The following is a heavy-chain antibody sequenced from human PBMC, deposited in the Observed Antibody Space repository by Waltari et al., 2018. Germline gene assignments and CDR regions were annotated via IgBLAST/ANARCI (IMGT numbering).Heavy chain of an antibody. V-gene: IGHV5-51*01. CDR3: ARRFPVGYYYGLDV. J-gene: IGHJ6*02. CDR1: GSTFTDYW. CDR2: IWPRDSDA. Sequence: EVQLVQSGAEVRKSGESLKISCKGSGSTFTDYWVAWVRQRPGKGLEWMGAIWPRDSDARYSPSFEGQVTISADKSLSTTYLQWSSLKASDTAIYYCARRFPVGYYYGLDVWGQGTAVTVSS.